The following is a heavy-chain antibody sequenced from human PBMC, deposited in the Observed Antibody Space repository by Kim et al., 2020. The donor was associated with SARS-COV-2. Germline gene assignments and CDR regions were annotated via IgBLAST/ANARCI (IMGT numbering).Heavy chain of an antibody. CDR2: ISGDGCAE. CDR1: GFTLSNYY. D-gene: IGHD2-8*02. J-gene: IGHJ3*02. CDR3: TTLDKHHVLVCI. Sequence: GGSLRLSCAASGFTLSNYYMSWVRQAPGKGLEWVSLISGDGCAEYDEDSVNGRIIISSDNAKSPLHLLMSSLTTDDTAIYYCTTLDKHHVLVCIWG. V-gene: IGHV3-7*01.